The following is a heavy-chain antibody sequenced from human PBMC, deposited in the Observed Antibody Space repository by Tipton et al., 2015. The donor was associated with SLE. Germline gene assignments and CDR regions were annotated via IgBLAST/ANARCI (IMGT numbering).Heavy chain of an antibody. Sequence: TLSLTCAVYGGSFSVHYWSWSWIRQPPGKGLEWIGEIDHSGTTNYNPSLKSRVTISVDTSKNQFSLKLNSVTAADTAVYYCARPIAAAGTTYFQHWGQGTLVTVSS. J-gene: IGHJ1*01. D-gene: IGHD6-13*01. CDR1: GGSFSVHY. CDR2: IDHSGTT. CDR3: ARPIAAAGTTYFQH. V-gene: IGHV4-34*01.